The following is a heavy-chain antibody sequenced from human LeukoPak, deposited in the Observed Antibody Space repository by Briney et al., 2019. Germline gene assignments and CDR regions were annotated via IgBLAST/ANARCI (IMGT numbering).Heavy chain of an antibody. V-gene: IGHV1-18*01. CDR2: ISTYNGDT. D-gene: IGHD3-9*01. CDR3: ARDPGQYYDILTGYYTPYYFDN. Sequence: ASVKVSCKASGYTFTSYGVSWVRQGPGQGLEWMGWISTYNGDTDYAQKLQGRLTMTTDTSTSTAYMELRSLRSDDTAVYYCARDPGQYYDILTGYYTPYYFDNWGQGTLVTVSS. J-gene: IGHJ4*02. CDR1: GYTFTSYG.